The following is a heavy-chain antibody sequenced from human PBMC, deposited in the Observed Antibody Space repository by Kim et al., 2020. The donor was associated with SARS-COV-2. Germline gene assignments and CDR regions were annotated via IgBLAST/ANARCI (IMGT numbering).Heavy chain of an antibody. J-gene: IGHJ4*02. D-gene: IGHD2-2*01. CDR2: ISSSSSTI. Sequence: GGSLRLSCAASGFTFSSYSMNWVRQAPGKGLEWVSYISSSSSTIYYADSVKGRFTISRDNAKNSLYLQMNSLRDEDTAVYYCASITNRRYQLPPSYWGQGTLVTVSS. V-gene: IGHV3-48*02. CDR3: ASITNRRYQLPPSY. CDR1: GFTFSSYS.